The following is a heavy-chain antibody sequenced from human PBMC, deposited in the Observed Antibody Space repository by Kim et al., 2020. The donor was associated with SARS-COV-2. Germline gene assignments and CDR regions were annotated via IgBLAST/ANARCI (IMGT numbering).Heavy chain of an antibody. Sequence: GGSLRLSCAASGFTFSSYGMHWVRQAPGKGLEWVAVISYDGSNKYYADSVKGRFTISRDNSKNTLYLQMNSLRAEDTAVYYCAKDSGSGYDFGWFDPWG. J-gene: IGHJ5*02. CDR1: GFTFSSYG. CDR2: ISYDGSNK. D-gene: IGHD5-12*01. CDR3: AKDSGSGYDFGWFDP. V-gene: IGHV3-30*18.